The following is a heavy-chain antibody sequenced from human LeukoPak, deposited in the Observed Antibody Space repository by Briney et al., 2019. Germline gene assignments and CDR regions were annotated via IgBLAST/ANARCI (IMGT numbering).Heavy chain of an antibody. CDR3: ARDRDYYGSGSYYDY. Sequence: SVKVSCKASGYSFTAHFMHWIRQAPGQGLEWMGRIIPILGIANYAQKFQGRVTITADKSTSTAYMELSSLRSEDTAVYYCARDRDYYGSGSYYDYWGQGTLVTVSS. J-gene: IGHJ4*02. CDR1: GYSFTAHF. CDR2: IIPILGIA. V-gene: IGHV1-69*04. D-gene: IGHD3-10*01.